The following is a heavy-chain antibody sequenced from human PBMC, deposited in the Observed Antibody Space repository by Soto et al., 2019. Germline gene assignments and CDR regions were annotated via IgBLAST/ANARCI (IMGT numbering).Heavy chain of an antibody. J-gene: IGHJ4*02. CDR2: IIPMFGTA. CDR3: ASGIQLWLRRINNGYSG. V-gene: IGHV1-69*12. D-gene: IGHD5-18*01. Sequence: QVQLVQSGAEVKKPESSVKVSYKAPGGTFSTYAISWVRQAPGQGLEWMGGIIPMFGTANYAQRFQDRVTITAYESTYTVDMELSSLRSEDTAVYFCASGIQLWLRRINNGYSGWGQGTLVTVSS. CDR1: GGTFSTYA.